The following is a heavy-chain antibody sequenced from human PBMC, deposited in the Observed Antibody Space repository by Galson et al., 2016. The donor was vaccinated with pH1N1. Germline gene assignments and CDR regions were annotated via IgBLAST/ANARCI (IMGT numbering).Heavy chain of an antibody. D-gene: IGHD6-19*01. V-gene: IGHV3-48*04. J-gene: IGHJ4*02. CDR1: NFVFDRYS. CDR3: AKDKRSGWSVVGGFMDH. Sequence: SLRLSCAASNFVFDRYSINWVRQAPGKGLEWVSYISRSSAKKYYADSVKGRFTVSRDNSNNTVYLQMNSLRAEDTGVYYCAKDKRSGWSVVGGFMDHWGQGTLVTVSS. CDR2: ISRSSAKK.